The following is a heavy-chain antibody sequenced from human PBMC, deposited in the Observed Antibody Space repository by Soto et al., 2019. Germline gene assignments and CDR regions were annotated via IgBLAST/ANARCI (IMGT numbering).Heavy chain of an antibody. CDR3: AKSGRDYDYIWGSYRLYYFDY. CDR1: GFTFSSYG. Sequence: LRLSCAASGFTFSSYGMHWVRQAPGKGLEWVSAISGSGGSTYYADSVKGRFTISRDNSKNTLYLQMNSLRAEDTAVYYCAKSGRDYDYIWGSYRLYYFDYWGQGTLVTVSS. J-gene: IGHJ4*02. D-gene: IGHD3-16*02. V-gene: IGHV3-23*01. CDR2: ISGSGGST.